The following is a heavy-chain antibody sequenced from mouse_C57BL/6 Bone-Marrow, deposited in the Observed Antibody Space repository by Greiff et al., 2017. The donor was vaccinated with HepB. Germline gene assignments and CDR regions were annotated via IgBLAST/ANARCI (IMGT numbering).Heavy chain of an antibody. CDR1: GYTFTDYY. Sequence: EVQLQQSGPELVKPGASVKISCKASGYTFTDYYMNWVKQSHGKSLEWIGDINPNNGGTSYNQKFKGKATLTVDKSSSTAYMELRSLTSEDSAVYYCARAFYDGYHGRYWYFDVWGTGTTVTVSS. CDR3: ARAFYDGYHGRYWYFDV. CDR2: INPNNGGT. J-gene: IGHJ1*03. V-gene: IGHV1-26*01. D-gene: IGHD2-3*01.